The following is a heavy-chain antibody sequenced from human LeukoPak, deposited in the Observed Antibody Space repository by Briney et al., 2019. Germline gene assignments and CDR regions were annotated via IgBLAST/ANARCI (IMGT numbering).Heavy chain of an antibody. Sequence: ASVKVSCKASGYTFTGYYMHWVRQAPGQGLEWMGWINPNSGGTNYAQKLQGRVTMTTDTSTSTAYMELRSLRSDDTAVYYCARDRRAAGYENAFDIWGQGTMVTVSS. V-gene: IGHV1-2*02. J-gene: IGHJ3*02. D-gene: IGHD6-13*01. CDR2: INPNSGGT. CDR3: ARDRRAAGYENAFDI. CDR1: GYTFTGYY.